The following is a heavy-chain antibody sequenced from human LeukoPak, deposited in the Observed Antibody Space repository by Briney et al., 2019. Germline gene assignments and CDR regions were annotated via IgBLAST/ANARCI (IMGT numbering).Heavy chain of an antibody. CDR3: ARWNLAARSFDY. Sequence: SVKVSCKASGGTFSSYAISWVRQAPGQGLEWMGRIIPILGIANYAQKFQGRVTITADKSTSTAYMELSRLRSDDTAVYYCARWNLAARSFDYWGQGTLVTVSS. J-gene: IGHJ4*02. V-gene: IGHV1-69*04. CDR1: GGTFSSYA. D-gene: IGHD6-6*01. CDR2: IIPILGIA.